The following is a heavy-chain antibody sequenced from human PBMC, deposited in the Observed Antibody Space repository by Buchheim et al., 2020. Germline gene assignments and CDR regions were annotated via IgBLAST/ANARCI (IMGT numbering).Heavy chain of an antibody. CDR1: GFTFSRYW. CDR3: VRESQVVAPGSGRLTYYGMDV. J-gene: IGHJ6*02. Sequence: EVQLVESGGDLVQPGGSLRLSCGASGFTFSRYWMSWVRQAPGTGLECVANIHQDGGEKYYVDSLKGRFTISRDNAMSSLFLQLNSLRVEDAAVYYCVRESQVVAPGSGRLTYYGMDVWGQGTT. CDR2: IHQDGGEK. D-gene: IGHD2-15*01. V-gene: IGHV3-7*01.